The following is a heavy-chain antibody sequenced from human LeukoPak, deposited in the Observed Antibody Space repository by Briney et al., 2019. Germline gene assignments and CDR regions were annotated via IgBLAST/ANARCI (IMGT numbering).Heavy chain of an antibody. CDR1: GFTFSSYW. V-gene: IGHV3-7*05. CDR2: IKQDGSEK. J-gene: IGHJ2*01. CDR3: ARDRSYGYFDL. Sequence: QSGGSLRLSCAASGFTFSSYWMSWVRQAPGKGLEWVAHIKQDGSEKYYVDSVKGRFTISRDNAKNSLYLQMNSLRGEDTAVYHCARDRSYGYFDLWGRGTLVIVSS.